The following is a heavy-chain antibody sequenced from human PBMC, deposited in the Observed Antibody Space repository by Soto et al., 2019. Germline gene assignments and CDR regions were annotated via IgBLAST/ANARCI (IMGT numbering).Heavy chain of an antibody. CDR2: IKSKTDGGTT. D-gene: IGHD5-18*01. V-gene: IGHV3-15*01. CDR1: GFTFSNAW. CDR3: TTVNPDTAMALDAFDI. J-gene: IGHJ3*02. Sequence: VGSLRLSCAASGFTFSNAWMSWVRQAPGKGLEWVGRIKSKTDGGTTDYAAPVKGRFTTSRDDSKNTLYLQMNSLKTEDTAVYYCTTVNPDTAMALDAFDIWGQGTMVTVSS.